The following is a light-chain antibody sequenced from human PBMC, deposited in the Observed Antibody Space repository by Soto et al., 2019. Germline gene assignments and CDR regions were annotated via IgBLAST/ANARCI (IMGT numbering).Light chain of an antibody. CDR2: DVS. CDR3: HQYNYLHT. V-gene: IGKV1-5*01. Sequence: DIQMTQSPSSLSASRGDRVTISCRASQGISTYLAWYQQKPGKAPTLLISDVSRLESGVPSRFSGSGSGTEFTLTISGLQPDDFATYYCHQYNYLHTFGQGTKLEIK. CDR1: QGISTY. J-gene: IGKJ2*01.